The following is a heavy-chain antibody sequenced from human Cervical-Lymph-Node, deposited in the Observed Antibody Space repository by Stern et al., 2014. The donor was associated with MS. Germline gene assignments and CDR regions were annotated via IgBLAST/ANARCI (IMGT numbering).Heavy chain of an antibody. J-gene: IGHJ5*02. CDR1: GYTFTGYY. Sequence: QVQLVQSGAEVKMPGASVKVSCKASGYTFTGYYIHWVRQAPGQGLEWMGRINPSSGGTDSAQKFQGRVTMTRDTSISTAYMELSRLRSDDTAVYFCARSPGGCSGDTCYSRWFDPWGQGSLVTVS. D-gene: IGHD2-15*01. CDR2: INPSSGGT. V-gene: IGHV1-2*06. CDR3: ARSPGGCSGDTCYSRWFDP.